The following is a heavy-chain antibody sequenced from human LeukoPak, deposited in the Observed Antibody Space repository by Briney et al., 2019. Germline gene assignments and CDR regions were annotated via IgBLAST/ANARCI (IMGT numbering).Heavy chain of an antibody. CDR3: ARVRHEGTLDY. Sequence: ASVKVSCKASGGTFISYAISWVRQAPGQGLEWMGGIIPIFGTANYAQKFQGRVTITADESTSTAYMELSSLRSEDTAVYYCARVRHEGTLDYWGQGTLVTVSS. V-gene: IGHV1-69*13. CDR2: IIPIFGTA. CDR1: GGTFISYA. J-gene: IGHJ4*02.